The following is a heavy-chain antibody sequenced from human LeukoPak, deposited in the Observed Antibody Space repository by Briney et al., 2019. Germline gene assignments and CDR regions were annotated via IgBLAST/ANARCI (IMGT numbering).Heavy chain of an antibody. Sequence: AGGSLRLSCTSSGGFTFGKDGVSWVRQAPGKGLEWVSAISGSGGSTYYADSVKGRFTISRDNSKNTLYLQMNSLRAEDTAVYYCAKDGGSGWYEGGYWGQGTLVTVSS. CDR2: ISGSGGST. D-gene: IGHD6-19*01. J-gene: IGHJ4*02. CDR3: AKDGGSGWYEGGY. V-gene: IGHV3-23*01. CDR1: GGFTFGKDG.